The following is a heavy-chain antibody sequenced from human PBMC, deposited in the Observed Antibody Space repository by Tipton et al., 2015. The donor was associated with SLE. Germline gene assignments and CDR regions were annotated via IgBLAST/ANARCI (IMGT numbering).Heavy chain of an antibody. V-gene: IGHV4-38-2*01. D-gene: IGHD2-21*01. J-gene: IGHJ3*02. CDR1: GYSISSGYY. CDR2: IYHSGYT. Sequence: GLVKPSETLSLNCAVSGYSISSGYYWGWIRQSPGKGLEWIGSIYHSGYTHYNPSLESRVTMSVDTSKNQFSLELRSVTAAETAVYYCADPIRQDGFDIWGQGTMVTVSS. CDR3: ADPIRQDGFDI.